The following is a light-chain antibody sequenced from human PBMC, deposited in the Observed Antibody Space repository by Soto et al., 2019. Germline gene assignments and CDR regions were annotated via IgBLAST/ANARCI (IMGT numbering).Light chain of an antibody. CDR2: DAS. J-gene: IGKJ4*01. CDR3: QQYDNLPLT. CDR1: QDISNY. Sequence: DIQMTQPPSSLSASVGDRVTITCLASQDISNYLNWYQQKPGKAPKLLIYDASNLETGVPSRFSGSGSGTDFTFTISSLQPEDMATYYCQQYDNLPLTFGGGTKVDI. V-gene: IGKV1-33*01.